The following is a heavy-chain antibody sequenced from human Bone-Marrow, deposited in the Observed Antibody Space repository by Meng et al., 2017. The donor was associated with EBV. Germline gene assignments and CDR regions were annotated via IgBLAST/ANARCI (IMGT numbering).Heavy chain of an antibody. CDR2: ISYDGINK. CDR3: AKGYCSGGSCPLPNFDY. J-gene: IGHJ4*02. D-gene: IGHD2-15*01. CDR1: GFTFSSDG. Sequence: QVQLVESGGGVVQAGRSLRLSCAASGFTFSSDGIHWVRQAPGKGLEWVAVISYDGINKYYADSVKGRFTISRDNSKNTLYLQMNRLRAEDTAVYYCAKGYCSGGSCPLPNFDYWGQGTLVTVDS. V-gene: IGHV3-30*18.